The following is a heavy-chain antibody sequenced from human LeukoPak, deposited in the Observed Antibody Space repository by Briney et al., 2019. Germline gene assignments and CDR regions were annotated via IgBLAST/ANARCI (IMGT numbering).Heavy chain of an antibody. Sequence: ASVKVSCKASGYTFTNFGISWVRQAPGQGLEWMGWINPNSGGTNYAQKFQGRVTMTRDTSISTAYMELSRLRSDDTAVYYCAREAVLRYLTYNWFDPWGQGTLVTVSS. CDR1: GYTFTNFG. J-gene: IGHJ5*02. D-gene: IGHD3-9*01. CDR3: AREAVLRYLTYNWFDP. CDR2: INPNSGGT. V-gene: IGHV1-2*02.